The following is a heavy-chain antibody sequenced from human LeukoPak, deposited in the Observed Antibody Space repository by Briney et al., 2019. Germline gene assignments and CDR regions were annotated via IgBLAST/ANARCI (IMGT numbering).Heavy chain of an antibody. V-gene: IGHV4-59*12. Sequence: SETLSLTCNVSVGSITTYYWSWIRQPPGKGLEWIGYIYYTGSTKYNPSLKSRVTISIETSKNQFSLNLTSVTAADTAVYYCARGGSSGWYRDYFDYWGQGTLVTVSS. J-gene: IGHJ4*02. CDR3: ARGGSSGWYRDYFDY. D-gene: IGHD6-19*01. CDR2: IYYTGST. CDR1: VGSITTYY.